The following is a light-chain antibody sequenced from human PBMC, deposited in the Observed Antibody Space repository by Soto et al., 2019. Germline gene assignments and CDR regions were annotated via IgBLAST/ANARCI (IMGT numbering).Light chain of an antibody. CDR1: QDIFNY. Sequence: DIQMTQSPSSLSASVGDRVTITCQASQDIFNYLNWYQHKPGKAPKLLIYDASNLETGVPSRFSGSGSGTDFTFTISSLQPEDIATYYCQQYDNLPLCTFGLGTKVDIK. CDR3: QQYDNLPLCT. V-gene: IGKV1-33*01. J-gene: IGKJ3*01. CDR2: DAS.